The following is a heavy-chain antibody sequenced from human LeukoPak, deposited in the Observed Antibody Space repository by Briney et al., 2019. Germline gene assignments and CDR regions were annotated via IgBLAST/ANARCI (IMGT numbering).Heavy chain of an antibody. CDR1: GFTFSSYS. V-gene: IGHV3-21*04. Sequence: GGSLRLSCAASGFTFSSYSMNWVRQAPGKGLEWVSSISSSSSYIYYADSVKGRFTISRDNSKNTLYLQMNSLRAEDTAVYYCAKFLAGVAVAGTDFWGQGTLVAVSS. J-gene: IGHJ4*02. CDR2: ISSSSSYI. D-gene: IGHD6-19*01. CDR3: AKFLAGVAVAGTDF.